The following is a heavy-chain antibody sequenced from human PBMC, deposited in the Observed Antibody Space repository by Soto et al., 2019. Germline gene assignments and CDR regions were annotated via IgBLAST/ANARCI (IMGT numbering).Heavy chain of an antibody. CDR1: GYTFTSYG. Sequence: GASVKVSCKASGYTFTSYGISWVRQAPGQGLEWMGWISAYNGNTNYAQKLQGRVTMTTDTSTSTAYMELRSLRSDDTAVYYCAARATVTGDYQFDYWGQGTLVTVSS. V-gene: IGHV1-18*01. J-gene: IGHJ4*02. D-gene: IGHD4-4*01. CDR2: ISAYNGNT. CDR3: AARATVTGDYQFDY.